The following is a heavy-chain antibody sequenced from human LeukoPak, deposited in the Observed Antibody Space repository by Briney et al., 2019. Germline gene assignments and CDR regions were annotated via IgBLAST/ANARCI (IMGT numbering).Heavy chain of an antibody. CDR3: ARDGGEYSSSSSWFDP. V-gene: IGHV1-69*05. J-gene: IGHJ5*02. D-gene: IGHD6-6*01. CDR2: IIPIFGTA. CDR1: GGTFSSYA. Sequence: SVKVSCKASGGTFSSYAISWVRQAPGQGLEWMGGIIPIFGTANYAQKFQGRVTITTDESTSTAYMELSSLRSEDTAVYYCARDGGEYSSSSSWFDPWGQGTLVTVSS.